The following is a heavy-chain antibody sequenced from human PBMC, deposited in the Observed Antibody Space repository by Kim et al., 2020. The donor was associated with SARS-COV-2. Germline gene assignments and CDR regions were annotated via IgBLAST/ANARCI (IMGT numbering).Heavy chain of an antibody. D-gene: IGHD6-19*01. V-gene: IGHV1-18*01. J-gene: IGHJ3*02. CDR3: ARGIAVAGTGIRFAFDI. Sequence: LQGRVTMTTDTSTSTAYMELRSLRSDDTAVYYCARGIAVAGTGIRFAFDIWGQGTMVTVSS.